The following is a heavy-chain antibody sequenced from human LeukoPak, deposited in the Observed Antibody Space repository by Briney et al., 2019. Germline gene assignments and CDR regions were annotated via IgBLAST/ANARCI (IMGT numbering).Heavy chain of an antibody. CDR2: IKEDGSEK. Sequence: GGSLRLSCAASGFTFSGFWMNWVRQAPGKGLEWVANIKEDGSEKYYVDSVRGRFTISRDNAKNSLYLQMNSLKVEDTAVYYCVRGHYTDDRRGQGTMVTVSS. CDR1: GFTFSGFW. J-gene: IGHJ4*02. CDR3: VRGHYTDDR. V-gene: IGHV3-7*01. D-gene: IGHD3-3*01.